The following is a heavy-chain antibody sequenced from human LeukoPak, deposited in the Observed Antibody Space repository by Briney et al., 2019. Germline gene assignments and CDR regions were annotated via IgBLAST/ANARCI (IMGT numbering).Heavy chain of an antibody. CDR3: ALVRCSGTGIFDY. J-gene: IGHJ4*02. CDR1: GVTSSSDT. Sequence: PGGSLRLSCAASGVTSSSDTMNSVREAPGEGREWVSSISRRSTYIYYADSVKGRVTISRDNAKNSLYLHMNSLRAECTPVYYCALVRCSGTGIFDYWGQGTLVTVSS. CDR2: ISRRSTYI. V-gene: IGHV3-21*01. D-gene: IGHD2-8*02.